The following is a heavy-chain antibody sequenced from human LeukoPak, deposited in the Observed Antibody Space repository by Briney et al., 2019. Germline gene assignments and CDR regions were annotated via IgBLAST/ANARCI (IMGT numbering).Heavy chain of an antibody. D-gene: IGHD3/OR15-3a*01. Sequence: SQTLSLTCTVSGASISSGSYYWSWIRQPAGKGLEWIGHIYTSGSTNFNPSLKSRFTISVDTSKNQFSLKLSSVTAADTAVYYCARQTGSGLFILPGGQGTLVTVSS. CDR2: IYTSGST. CDR1: GASISSGSYY. V-gene: IGHV4-61*09. CDR3: ARQTGSGLFILP. J-gene: IGHJ4*02.